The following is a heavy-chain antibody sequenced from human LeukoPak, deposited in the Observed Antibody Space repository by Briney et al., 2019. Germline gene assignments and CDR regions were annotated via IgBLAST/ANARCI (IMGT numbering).Heavy chain of an antibody. Sequence: SETLSLTCTVSGVSFTSSNYYCGWIRQPPGKGLEWIASISYRGRTYYNPSLKSGGTTSEDKSKNQFSLKLSSVTAADTAVYYCARHSFPTYSSSSDYFDPWGQGTLVTVSS. D-gene: IGHD6-6*01. V-gene: IGHV4-39*01. CDR1: GVSFTSSNYY. J-gene: IGHJ5*02. CDR3: ARHSFPTYSSSSDYFDP. CDR2: ISYRGRT.